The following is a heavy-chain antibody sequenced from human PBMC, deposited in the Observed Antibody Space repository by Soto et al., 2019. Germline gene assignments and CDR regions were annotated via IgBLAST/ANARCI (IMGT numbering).Heavy chain of an antibody. CDR3: AKLSCTSSTCYFPGWFDP. D-gene: IGHD2-2*01. CDR1: GDSIGGGASF. V-gene: IGHV4-31*03. J-gene: IGHJ5*02. Sequence: SETLSLTCTVSGDSIGGGASFWSWIRQPPGKGLEWIANVYYSGSSYYNPSLKSRLTISVDTTKNQFSLQLKSMTAADTAVYYCAKLSCTSSTCYFPGWFDPWGQGTLVTVSS. CDR2: VYYSGSS.